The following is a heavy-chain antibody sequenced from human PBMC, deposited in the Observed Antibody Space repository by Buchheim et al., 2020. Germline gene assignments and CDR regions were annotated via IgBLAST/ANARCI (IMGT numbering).Heavy chain of an antibody. J-gene: IGHJ5*02. CDR3: AKGGDGNKSNDL. D-gene: IGHD5-24*01. Sequence: QVQLVESGGGVVQPGRSLRLSCAASGFTFNHYGMHWVRQAPGKGLEWVAFIRFDGSNVYYADSVKGRFTISRDNSKNALFLQINSLRADDTAIYYCAKGGDGNKSNDLRGQGT. V-gene: IGHV3-30*02. CDR1: GFTFNHYG. CDR2: IRFDGSNV.